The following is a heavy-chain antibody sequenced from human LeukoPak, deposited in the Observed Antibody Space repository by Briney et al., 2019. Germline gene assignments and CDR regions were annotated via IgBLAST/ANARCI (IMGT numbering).Heavy chain of an antibody. Sequence: GASVKVSCKASGYTFTGYYMHWVRQAPGQGLAWMGMINPSGDSTTYAQKFQGRVTMTRDTSTSTVYMELSSLLSDDTAVYYCARTAARQDAFNIWGQGTKVTVSS. V-gene: IGHV1-46*01. D-gene: IGHD6-25*01. CDR2: INPSGDST. CDR3: ARTAARQDAFNI. CDR1: GYTFTGYY. J-gene: IGHJ3*02.